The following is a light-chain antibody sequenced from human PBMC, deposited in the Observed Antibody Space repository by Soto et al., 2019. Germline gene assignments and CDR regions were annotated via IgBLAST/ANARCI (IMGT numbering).Light chain of an antibody. CDR3: QTWGTGMV. J-gene: IGLJ2*01. V-gene: IGLV4-69*01. CDR1: SGHSSFA. CDR2: INSDGSH. Sequence: QLVLTQSPSASASLGASVKLTCTLSSGHSSFAIAWHQQQPEKGPRYLMKINSDGSHTKGDGIPDRFSGSGSGAERYLTISSLQSEDEAEYYCQTWGTGMVFGGGTKLTVL.